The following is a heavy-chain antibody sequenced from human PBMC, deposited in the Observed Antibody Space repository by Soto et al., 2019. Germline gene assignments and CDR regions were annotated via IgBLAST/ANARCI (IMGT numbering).Heavy chain of an antibody. D-gene: IGHD5-18*01. J-gene: IGHJ6*02. CDR3: ARGTPSYGFYYGMDV. CDR1: GFTFSSYS. CDR2: ISSSSSYI. V-gene: IGHV3-21*01. Sequence: GGSLRLSCAASGFTFSSYSMNWVRQAPGKGLEWVSSISSSSSYIYYADSVKGRFTISRDNAKNSLYLQVNSLRAEDTAVYYCARGTPSYGFYYGMDVWGQGTTVTVSS.